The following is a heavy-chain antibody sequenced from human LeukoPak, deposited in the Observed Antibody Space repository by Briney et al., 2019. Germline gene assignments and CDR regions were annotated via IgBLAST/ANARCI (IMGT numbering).Heavy chain of an antibody. J-gene: IGHJ4*02. D-gene: IGHD3-10*01. CDR1: GFTFSNAW. Sequence: PGGSLRLSCVGSGFTFSNAWMSWVRQAPGKGLEWVGQIKTKTDGGTTDSAATVKGRFTISRDDSKNTLYLQMNSLKTEDTAMYYCTTLCGSGNYYWGQGTLVTVSS. V-gene: IGHV3-15*01. CDR2: IKTKTDGGTT. CDR3: TTLCGSGNYY.